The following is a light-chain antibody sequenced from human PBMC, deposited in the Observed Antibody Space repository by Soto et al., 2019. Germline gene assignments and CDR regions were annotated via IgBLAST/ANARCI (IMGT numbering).Light chain of an antibody. CDR3: QVFDVSVWT. CDR2: GAS. Sequence: EIVLTQSPGTLSLSPGERATLSCRASQSVSSNKLAWYQQKPGQAPRLLIYGASGRATGIPDRFSGSGSGTDFTLTISRLEPEDFAVYYCQVFDVSVWTFGRGTKVDIK. V-gene: IGKV3-20*01. CDR1: QSVSSNK. J-gene: IGKJ1*01.